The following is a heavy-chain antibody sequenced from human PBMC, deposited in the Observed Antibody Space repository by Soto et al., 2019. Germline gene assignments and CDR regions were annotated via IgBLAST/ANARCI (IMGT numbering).Heavy chain of an antibody. V-gene: IGHV4-4*07. Sequence: SESLSLTCTVSGGSLNSYYWTWIRQPAGKGLEWIGRIFTSGSTNNNPSLKSRVTMSVDTSKNQFSLKLSSVTAADTAVYYCAAYNSTLGTFDIWGQGTMVTVSS. CDR1: GGSLNSYY. CDR2: IFTSGST. CDR3: AAYNSTLGTFDI. D-gene: IGHD6-13*01. J-gene: IGHJ3*02.